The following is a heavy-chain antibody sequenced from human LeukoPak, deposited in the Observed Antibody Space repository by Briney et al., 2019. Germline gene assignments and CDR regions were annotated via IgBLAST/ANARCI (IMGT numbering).Heavy chain of an antibody. J-gene: IGHJ6*02. Sequence: GGSLRLSCAASGFTFSNYWMHWVRQAPGEALMWVSRIKSDGSSTTYADSVKGRFTISRDNAKNTLCLQMNSLRAEDTAVYYCSRDSLSSCGGDCYSGLDVWGQGTTVTVSS. V-gene: IGHV3-74*01. CDR3: SRDSLSSCGGDCYSGLDV. D-gene: IGHD2-21*02. CDR2: IKSDGSST. CDR1: GFTFSNYW.